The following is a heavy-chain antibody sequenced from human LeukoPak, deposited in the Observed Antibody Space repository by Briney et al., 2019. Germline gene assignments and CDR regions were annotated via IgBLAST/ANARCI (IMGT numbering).Heavy chain of an antibody. J-gene: IGHJ5*02. CDR2: ISSSSSYI. CDR1: GFTFSSYS. Sequence: TGGSLRLSCAASGFTFSSYSMNWVRQAPGKGLEWVSSISSSSSYIYYADSVKGRFTISRDNAKNSLYLQMNSLRAEDTAVYYCARPLREITMIGNWFDPWGQGTLVTVSS. V-gene: IGHV3-21*01. CDR3: ARPLREITMIGNWFDP. D-gene: IGHD3-22*01.